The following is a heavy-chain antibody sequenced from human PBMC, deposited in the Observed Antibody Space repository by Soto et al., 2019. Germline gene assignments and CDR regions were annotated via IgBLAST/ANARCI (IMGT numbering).Heavy chain of an antibody. CDR1: ADSISSGGFH. J-gene: IGHJ3*02. D-gene: IGHD2-21*02. CDR2: IHYTGST. CDR3: ARDGYCGGDGDSGALAI. Sequence: PSETLSLTCTVTADSISSGGFHWSWLRQHPGKGLEWIGHIHYTGSTYYIPSLKSRVTIPVYTSKKQLSLKLSSLTAADTAVYYCARDGYCGGDGDSGALAIWAQGTLVTAS. V-gene: IGHV4-31*03.